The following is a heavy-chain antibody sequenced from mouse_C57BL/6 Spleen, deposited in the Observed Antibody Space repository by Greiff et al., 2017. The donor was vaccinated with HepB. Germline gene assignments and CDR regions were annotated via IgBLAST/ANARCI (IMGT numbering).Heavy chain of an antibody. CDR1: GYTFTSYW. J-gene: IGHJ1*03. V-gene: IGHV1-52*01. Sequence: QVQLQQPGAELVRPGSSVKLSCKASGYTFTSYWMHWVKQRPIQGLEWIGNIDPSDSETHYNQKFKDKATLTVDKSSSTAYMQLSSRTSEDSAVYYCARGGGYYYGSGYGWYFDVWGTGTTVTVSS. CDR2: IDPSDSET. CDR3: ARGGGYYYGSGYGWYFDV. D-gene: IGHD1-1*01.